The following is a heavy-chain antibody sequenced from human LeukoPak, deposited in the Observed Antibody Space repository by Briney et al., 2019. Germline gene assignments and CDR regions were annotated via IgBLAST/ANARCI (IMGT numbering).Heavy chain of an antibody. CDR2: IYTSGST. CDR1: GGSISSYY. D-gene: IGHD4-17*01. Sequence: SETLSLTCTVSGGSISSYYWSWIRQPPGKGLEWIGRIYTSGSTNYNPSLKSRVTISVDTSKNQFSLKLSSVTAADTAVYYCARAFMTTVTTGAFDIWGQGTMVTVSS. J-gene: IGHJ3*02. V-gene: IGHV4-4*08. CDR3: ARAFMTTVTTGAFDI.